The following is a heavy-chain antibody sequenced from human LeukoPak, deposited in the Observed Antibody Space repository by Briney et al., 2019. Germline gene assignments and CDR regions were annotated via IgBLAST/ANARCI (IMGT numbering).Heavy chain of an antibody. V-gene: IGHV1-69*13. D-gene: IGHD3-10*01. CDR3: ARERGSGSFG. Sequence: GASVKVSCKASGGTFSSYAISWVRQAPGQGLEWMGGIIHICGTANYAQNFQGRVTITADASTSTAYMELSSLRSEDTAVSYCARERGSGSFGWGQGTLVTVSS. CDR2: IIHICGTA. J-gene: IGHJ4*02. CDR1: GGTFSSYA.